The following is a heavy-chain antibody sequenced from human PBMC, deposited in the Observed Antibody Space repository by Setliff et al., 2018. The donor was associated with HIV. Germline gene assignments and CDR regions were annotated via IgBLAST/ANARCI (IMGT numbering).Heavy chain of an antibody. CDR2: INPNSGGT. J-gene: IGHJ3*01. V-gene: IGHV1-2*02. D-gene: IGHD4-17*01. Sequence: ASVKVSCKASGYTFTGYHMHWVRQAPGQGLEWMGWINPNSGGTNYSQKFQGRVTMTRDTSISKAYMELSRLRSDDTAVYYCARAPYGDYGINFNAFDLWGQGTLVTLSS. CDR3: ARAPYGDYGINFNAFDL. CDR1: GYTFTGYH.